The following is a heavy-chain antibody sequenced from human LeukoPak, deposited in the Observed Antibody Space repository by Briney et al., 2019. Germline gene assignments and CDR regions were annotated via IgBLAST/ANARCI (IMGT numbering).Heavy chain of an antibody. Sequence: SVTVSCTASGGTFSSYAISWVRQAPGQGLEWIGRIIPSLDVANYAQKFQGRVTLSVDRDTATTYMEVTSLRSEDTAIYYCARDHCSPGTCLGGHWGQGTLVTVSS. J-gene: IGHJ4*02. CDR1: GGTFSSYA. CDR3: ARDHCSPGTCLGGH. D-gene: IGHD2-15*01. V-gene: IGHV1-69*04. CDR2: IIPSLDVA.